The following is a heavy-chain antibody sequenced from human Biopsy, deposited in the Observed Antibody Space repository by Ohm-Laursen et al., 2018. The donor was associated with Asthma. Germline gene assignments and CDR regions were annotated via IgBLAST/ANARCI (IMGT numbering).Heavy chain of an antibody. Sequence: SRRLYCTASGFTFSSYAMSWVRQAPGKGLEWVSAISGSGGSTYYADSVKGRFTISRDNAKNSLYLQMNSLRAEDTALYYCAKGEWELLEANFGYWGQGTLVTVSS. D-gene: IGHD1-26*01. CDR2: ISGSGGST. V-gene: IGHV3-23*01. CDR1: GFTFSSYA. CDR3: AKGEWELLEANFGY. J-gene: IGHJ4*02.